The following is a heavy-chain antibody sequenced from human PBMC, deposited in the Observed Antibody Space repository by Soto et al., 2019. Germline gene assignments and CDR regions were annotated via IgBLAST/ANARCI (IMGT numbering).Heavy chain of an antibody. CDR1: GGSISGSCYY. Sequence: QLQLQESGPGLVKPSETLSLTCTVSGGSISGSCYYWGWIRQPPGKGLEWIGNIYYSGSTYYNPSLKSRVTISVDTSKNQFSLKLSSVTAADTAVYYCMLGSGWKDFDYWGQGTLVTVSS. CDR3: MLGSGWKDFDY. D-gene: IGHD3-22*01. CDR2: IYYSGST. V-gene: IGHV4-39*01. J-gene: IGHJ4*02.